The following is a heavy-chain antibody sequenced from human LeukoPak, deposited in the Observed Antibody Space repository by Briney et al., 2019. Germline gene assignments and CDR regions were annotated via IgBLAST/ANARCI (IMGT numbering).Heavy chain of an antibody. D-gene: IGHD3-10*01. CDR3: ASLGGSGSWNFGY. J-gene: IGHJ4*02. CDR1: RGSISSYY. Sequence: NPSETLSLTCAVSRGSISSYYWSWIRQSPGKGLEWIGYIYYGGSTNYNPSLKSRATISLDTSKNQFSLRLSSVTAADTAVYYCASLGGSGSWNFGYWGQGALVTVSS. CDR2: IYYGGST. V-gene: IGHV4-59*01.